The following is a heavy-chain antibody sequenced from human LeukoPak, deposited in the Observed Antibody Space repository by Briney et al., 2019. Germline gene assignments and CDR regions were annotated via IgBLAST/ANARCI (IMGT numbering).Heavy chain of an antibody. CDR1: GFTFSNYA. J-gene: IGHJ4*02. Sequence: PGGSLRLSCAAFGFTFSNYAMSWVRQAPGRGLEWVSAISGDADSTYYADSVKGRFTISRDNSKNTLYLQVNSLRADDTAVYYCAKKEGGFDHWGQGALVTSPQ. CDR3: AKKEGGFDH. V-gene: IGHV3-23*01. CDR2: ISGDADST. D-gene: IGHD1-26*01.